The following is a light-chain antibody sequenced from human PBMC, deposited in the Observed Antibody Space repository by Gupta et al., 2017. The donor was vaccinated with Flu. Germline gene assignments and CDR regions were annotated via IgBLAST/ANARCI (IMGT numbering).Light chain of an antibody. CDR3: CSYAGSNDMV. CDR1: SNDVGGYDY. V-gene: IGLV2-8*01. CDR2: EVT. J-gene: IGLJ2*01. Sequence: HSALPHPPSASGSPGQSVPTSCLGTSNDVGGYDYVSWYQQHPGKAPRLMIYEVTRRPSGVPDRFSGSKSGNTASLTISGLQAEDEADYYCCSYAGSNDMVFGGGTKLTVL.